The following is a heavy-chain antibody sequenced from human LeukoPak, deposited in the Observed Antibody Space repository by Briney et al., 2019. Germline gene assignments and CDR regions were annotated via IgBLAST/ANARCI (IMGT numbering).Heavy chain of an antibody. D-gene: IGHD2-15*01. CDR2: ISGSGGST. CDR1: GFTFSSYA. J-gene: IGHJ4*02. V-gene: IGHV3-23*01. CDR3: AKDTPGGYCSGGSCYTLPDDY. Sequence: PGGSLRLSCAASGFTFSSYAMSWVRQAPGKGLEWVSAISGSGGSTYYADSVKGRFTISRDNSKNTLYLQMNSLRAEDTAVYYCAKDTPGGYCSGGSCYTLPDDYWGQGTLVTVSS.